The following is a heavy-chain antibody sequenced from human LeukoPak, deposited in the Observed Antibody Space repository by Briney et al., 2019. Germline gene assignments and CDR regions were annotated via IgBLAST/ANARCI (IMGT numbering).Heavy chain of an antibody. J-gene: IGHJ5*02. V-gene: IGHV4-61*02. Sequence: SQTLSLTCTVSGGSISSGSYYWSWIRQPAGKGLEWIGRIYTSGSTNYNPPLKSRVTISVDTSKNQFSLKLSSVTAADTAVYYCASEGGYCSSTSCSYNWFDPWGQGALVTVSS. CDR1: GGSISSGSYY. CDR2: IYTSGST. D-gene: IGHD2-2*01. CDR3: ASEGGYCSSTSCSYNWFDP.